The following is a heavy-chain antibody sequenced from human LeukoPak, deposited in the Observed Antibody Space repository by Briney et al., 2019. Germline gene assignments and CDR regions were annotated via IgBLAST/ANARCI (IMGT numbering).Heavy chain of an antibody. CDR3: VREVDTYYYDSSPVD. CDR2: IYYSGST. Sequence: SETLSLTCTVSGGSISSGDYYWSWIRQPPGQGLEWIGYIYYSGSTYYNPSLKSRVTISVDTSKNQFSLKLSSVTAADTAVYYCVREVDTYYYDSSPVDWGQGTLVTVSS. CDR1: GGSISSGDYY. V-gene: IGHV4-30-4*01. D-gene: IGHD3-22*01. J-gene: IGHJ4*02.